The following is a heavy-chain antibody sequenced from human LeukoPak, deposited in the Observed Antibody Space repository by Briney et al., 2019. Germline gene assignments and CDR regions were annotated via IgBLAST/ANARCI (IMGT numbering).Heavy chain of an antibody. CDR2: IYYNGRI. D-gene: IGHD3-3*02. J-gene: IGHJ4*02. Sequence: SETLSLTCTVSGGSISNGGYYWSWIRQHPGKGLEWIGYIYYNGRINYNPSLKSRIAISVDTSKNQFSLKLSSVTAADTAVYYCARRVGAFRTYYFDYWGQGTRVTVSS. CDR3: ARRVGAFRTYYFDY. CDR1: GGSISNGGYY. V-gene: IGHV4-31*03.